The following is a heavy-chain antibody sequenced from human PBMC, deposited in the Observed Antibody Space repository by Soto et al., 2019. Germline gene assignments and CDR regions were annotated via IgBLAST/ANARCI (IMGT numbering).Heavy chain of an antibody. Sequence: QITLEETGPTLVKPTQTLTLTCTFSGFSLTTGRVGVGWIRQPPGKALEWLAVIHWNDDNLYSPSLKSRLTITKDTSKNQVVLTLTNMDPVDTATYYCTHRLVGSGQGYWGQGTLVTVSS. CDR2: IHWNDDN. V-gene: IGHV2-5*01. CDR3: THRLVGSGQGY. J-gene: IGHJ4*02. D-gene: IGHD2-15*01. CDR1: GFSLTTGRVG.